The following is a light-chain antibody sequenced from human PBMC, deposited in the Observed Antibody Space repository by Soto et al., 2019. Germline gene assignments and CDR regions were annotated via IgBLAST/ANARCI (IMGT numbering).Light chain of an antibody. CDR3: QLSHTTLT. CDR1: QTIATF. J-gene: IGKJ5*01. Sequence: DIQMTQSPPSLSASVGDRVTITCRASQTIATFLNWYQQKPGKAPKLLIYGASTLQSGVPSRFSGSGSGADFTLTISSLQPEDSATYYCQLSHTTLTFGQGTRLEIK. CDR2: GAS. V-gene: IGKV1-39*01.